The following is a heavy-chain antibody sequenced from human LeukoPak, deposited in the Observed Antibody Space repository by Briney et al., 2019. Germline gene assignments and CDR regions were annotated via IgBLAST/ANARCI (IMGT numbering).Heavy chain of an antibody. V-gene: IGHV1-24*01. Sequence: PSVKVSCKVSGYTLTELSMHWVRQAPGKGLEWMGGFDPEDGETIYAQKFQGRVTMTEDTSTDTAYMELSSLRSEDTAVYYCATGEKYQLLLYYFDYWGQGTLVTVSS. CDR1: GYTLTELS. J-gene: IGHJ4*02. D-gene: IGHD2-2*01. CDR3: ATGEKYQLLLYYFDY. CDR2: FDPEDGET.